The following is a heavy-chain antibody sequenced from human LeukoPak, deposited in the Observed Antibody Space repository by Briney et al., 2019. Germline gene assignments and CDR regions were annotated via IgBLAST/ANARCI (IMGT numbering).Heavy chain of an antibody. CDR2: IYYSGST. Sequence: SETLSLTCTVSGGSISSYYWSWIRQPPGKGPEWIGYIYYSGSTKYNPSLKSRVTISVDTSKNQFSLKLSSVTAADTAVYYCARYTTTDRFDYWGQGTLVTVSS. D-gene: IGHD1-26*01. V-gene: IGHV4-59*01. CDR1: GGSISSYY. CDR3: ARYTTTDRFDY. J-gene: IGHJ4*02.